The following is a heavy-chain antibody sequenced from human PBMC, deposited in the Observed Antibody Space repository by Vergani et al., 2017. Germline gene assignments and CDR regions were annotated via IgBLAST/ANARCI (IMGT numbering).Heavy chain of an antibody. CDR3: ARHGRSGWAGYFQH. Sequence: QVQLQESGPGLVKPSDTLSLTCTVSGGSISNYYWGWIRQPPGKGLEWIGTIYYTGTTYYNEAHKSRLTISVDTSKNQFSLNLTSVTAADTAVYYCARHGRSGWAGYFQHWGQGTLVTASS. CDR1: GGSISNYY. D-gene: IGHD6-19*01. J-gene: IGHJ1*01. CDR2: IYYTGTT. V-gene: IGHV4-39*01.